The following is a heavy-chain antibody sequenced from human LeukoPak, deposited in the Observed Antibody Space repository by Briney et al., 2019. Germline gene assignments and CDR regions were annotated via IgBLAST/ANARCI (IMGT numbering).Heavy chain of an antibody. D-gene: IGHD6-13*01. CDR2: INPSGGST. J-gene: IGHJ4*02. Sequence: ASVKVSCKASGYTFTSYYMHWVRQAPGQGLKWMGIINPSGGSTSYAQKFQGRVTMTRDMSTSTVYVELSSLRSEDTAVYYCARAGSSWYEIDYWGQGTLVTASS. V-gene: IGHV1-46*01. CDR3: ARAGSSWYEIDY. CDR1: GYTFTSYY.